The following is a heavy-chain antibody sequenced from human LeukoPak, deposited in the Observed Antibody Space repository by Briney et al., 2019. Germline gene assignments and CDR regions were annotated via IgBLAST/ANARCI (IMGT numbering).Heavy chain of an antibody. Sequence: GESLKISCQGSGYNFTDYWIGWVRQMPGKGLEWMGIVNSDDSESRYSPSFQGQVTISVDQSISTGFLQWSSLKASDTALYYCARGGLNWNDGDFDYWGQGTRVTVSS. V-gene: IGHV5-51*01. CDR1: GYNFTDYW. D-gene: IGHD1-20*01. CDR2: VNSDDSES. J-gene: IGHJ4*02. CDR3: ARGGLNWNDGDFDY.